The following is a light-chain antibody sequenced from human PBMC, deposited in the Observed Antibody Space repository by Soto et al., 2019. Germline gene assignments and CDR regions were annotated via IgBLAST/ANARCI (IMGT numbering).Light chain of an antibody. J-gene: IGKJ5*01. CDR2: DAS. CDR3: QQYNSWPPLIT. Sequence: EVLMTQSPATLSVSPGERATLSCRASQSVSGKLAWYQQKPGQAPRLLIYDASTRATGIPARFSGSGSGTEFTLTISSLQSEDFAVYYCQQYNSWPPLITFGQGTRLEIK. V-gene: IGKV3-15*01. CDR1: QSVSGK.